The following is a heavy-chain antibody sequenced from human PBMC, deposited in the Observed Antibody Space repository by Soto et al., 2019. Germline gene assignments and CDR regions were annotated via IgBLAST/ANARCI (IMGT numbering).Heavy chain of an antibody. V-gene: IGHV1-2*02. CDR3: ARFKYCTNGVCYVDYYGMDV. J-gene: IGHJ6*02. CDR1: GYTFTGYY. CDR2: INPNSGGT. Sequence: GASVKVSCKASGYTFTGYYMHWVRQAPGQGFEGMGWINPNSGGTNYAQKFQGRVTMTRDTSISTPYMELSRLRSDDTAVYYCARFKYCTNGVCYVDYYGMDVWGQGTTVTVSS. D-gene: IGHD2-8*01.